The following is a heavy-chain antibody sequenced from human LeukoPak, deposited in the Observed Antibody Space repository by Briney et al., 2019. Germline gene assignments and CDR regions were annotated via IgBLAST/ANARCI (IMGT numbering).Heavy chain of an antibody. CDR2: ISTSGGDT. V-gene: IGHV3-23*01. CDR3: AKGGSYAPLDY. Sequence: GGSLRLSCAASGFTFTDSAMTWVRQAPGKGQERVSAISTSGGDTIYTDSVKDRFTISRDNSKNTLYLQMNSLRAEDTAIYYCAKGGSYAPLDYWGQGTLVTVSS. CDR1: GFTFTDSA. J-gene: IGHJ4*02. D-gene: IGHD1-26*01.